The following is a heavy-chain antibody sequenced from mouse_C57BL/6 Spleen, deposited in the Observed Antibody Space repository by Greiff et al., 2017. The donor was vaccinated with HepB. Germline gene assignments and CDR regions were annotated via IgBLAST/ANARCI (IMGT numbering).Heavy chain of an antibody. CDR3: ARGGYYEGFAY. CDR1: GYTFTSYW. D-gene: IGHD2-3*01. J-gene: IGHJ3*01. Sequence: VKLQQPGAELVRPGSSVKLSCKASGYTFTSYWMDWVKQRPGQGLEWIGNIYPSDSETHYNQKFKDKATLTVDKSSSTAYMQLSSLTSEDSAVYYCARGGYYEGFAYWGQGTLVTVSA. CDR2: IYPSDSET. V-gene: IGHV1-61*01.